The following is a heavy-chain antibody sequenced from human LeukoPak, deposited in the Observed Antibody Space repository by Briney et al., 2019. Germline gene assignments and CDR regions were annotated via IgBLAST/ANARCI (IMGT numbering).Heavy chain of an antibody. V-gene: IGHV3-21*01. CDR3: ARVPPRPYYDFWSSHYYMDV. Sequence: GGSLRLSCAASGFTFSSYSMNWVRQAPGKGLEWVSSISSSSSYIYYADSVKGRFTISRDNAKNSLYLQMNSLRAEDTAVYYCARVPPRPYYDFWSSHYYMDVWGKGTTVTVSS. CDR1: GFTFSSYS. D-gene: IGHD3-3*01. J-gene: IGHJ6*03. CDR2: ISSSSSYI.